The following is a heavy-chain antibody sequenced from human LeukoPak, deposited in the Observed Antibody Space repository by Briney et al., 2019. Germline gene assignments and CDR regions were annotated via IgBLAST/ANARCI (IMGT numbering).Heavy chain of an antibody. CDR3: ARSLRRGSYAFDY. J-gene: IGHJ4*02. CDR1: GGTFSSYA. D-gene: IGHD1-26*01. V-gene: IGHV1-69*05. Sequence: AASVKVSCKASGGTFSSYAISRVRQAPGQGLEWMGRIIPIFGTANYAQKFQGRVTITTDESTSTAYMELSSLRSEDTAVYYCARSLRRGSYAFDYWGQGTLVTVSS. CDR2: IIPIFGTA.